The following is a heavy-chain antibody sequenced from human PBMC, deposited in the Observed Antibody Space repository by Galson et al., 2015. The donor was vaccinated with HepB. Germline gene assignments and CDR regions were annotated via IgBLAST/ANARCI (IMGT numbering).Heavy chain of an antibody. CDR2: INPNSGGT. D-gene: IGHD6-13*01. CDR3: ASDSSWYYYNNPPNWFDP. CDR1: GYTFTGYY. Sequence: SVKVSCKASGYTFTGYYMHWVRQAPGQGLEWMGWINPNSGGTNYAQKFRGRVTMTRDTSISTAYMELSRLRSDDTAVYYCASDSSWYYYNNPPNWFDPWGQGTLVTVSS. J-gene: IGHJ5*02. V-gene: IGHV1-2*02.